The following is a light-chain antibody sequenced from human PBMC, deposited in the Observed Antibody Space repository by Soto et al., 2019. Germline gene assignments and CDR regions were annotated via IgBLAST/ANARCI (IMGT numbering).Light chain of an antibody. CDR2: AAS. V-gene: IGKV1-27*01. CDR3: QKYNSAPLT. J-gene: IGKJ1*01. CDR1: QGISHY. Sequence: DIQMTQSPSSLSASVGDRVTITCLASQGISHYLAWYQQKPGNVPKLLIYAASTFQSGVPSRFIGSGSGTDFTLTFSSLQPEDVSTYYCQKYNSAPLTFGQGTKVEIK.